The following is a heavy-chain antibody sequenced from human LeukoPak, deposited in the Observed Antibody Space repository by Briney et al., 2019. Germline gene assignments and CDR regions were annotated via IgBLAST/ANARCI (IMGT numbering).Heavy chain of an antibody. CDR2: INHSGST. J-gene: IGHJ4*02. CDR3: ASSPPGIAARR. Sequence: SETLSLTCAVYGGSFSGYYWSWIRQPPGKGLEWIGEINHSGSTNYNPSLKSRVTISVDTSKNQFSLKLSSVTAADTAVYYCASSPPGIAARRWGQGTLVTVSS. CDR1: GGSFSGYY. V-gene: IGHV4-34*01. D-gene: IGHD6-6*01.